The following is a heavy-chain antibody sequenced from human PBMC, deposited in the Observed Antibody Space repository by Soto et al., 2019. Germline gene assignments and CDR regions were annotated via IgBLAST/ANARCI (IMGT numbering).Heavy chain of an antibody. CDR3: ASVAGHKNARFDT. J-gene: IGHJ4*02. Sequence: ASVKVSCKASGYSFTKYHMHWVRQAPGQGLEWMGWINPGSGVTKQAQKFQGRVTMTRDTSITTTYMELNSLTSDDTAVYYCASVAGHKNARFDTWGQGALVTVSS. CDR2: INPGSGVT. D-gene: IGHD1-1*01. CDR1: GYSFTKYH. V-gene: IGHV1-2*02.